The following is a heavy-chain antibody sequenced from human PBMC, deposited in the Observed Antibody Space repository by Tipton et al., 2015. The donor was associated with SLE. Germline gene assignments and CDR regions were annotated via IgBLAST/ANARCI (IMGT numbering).Heavy chain of an antibody. D-gene: IGHD4-11*01. CDR3: ARHDNIYRIYRMGAFDV. V-gene: IGHV5-51*01. CDR2: IYPGNSDT. J-gene: IGHJ3*01. CDR1: GYSFTNYW. Sequence: QLVQSGAEVKKPGESLKISCKGSGYSFTNYWIGWVRQMPGKGLEWMGIIYPGNSDTRYSPSFQGQVTISADKSINTAYLQWSSLKASDTAMYYCARHDNIYRIYRMGAFDVWGRGTMVTVSS.